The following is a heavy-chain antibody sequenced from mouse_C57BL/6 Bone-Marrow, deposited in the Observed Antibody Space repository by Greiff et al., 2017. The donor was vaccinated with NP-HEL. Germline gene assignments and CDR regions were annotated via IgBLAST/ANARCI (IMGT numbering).Heavy chain of an antibody. Sequence: QVQLQQSGAELVRPGSSVKLSCKASGYTFTSYWMHWVKQRPIQGLEWIGNIDPSDSETHYNQKFKDKATLTVDKSSSTAYMQLSSLTSEDSAVYYCARWGYYGSSPHYYAMDYWGQGTSVTVSS. D-gene: IGHD1-1*01. CDR2: IDPSDSET. J-gene: IGHJ4*01. V-gene: IGHV1-52*01. CDR1: GYTFTSYW. CDR3: ARWGYYGSSPHYYAMDY.